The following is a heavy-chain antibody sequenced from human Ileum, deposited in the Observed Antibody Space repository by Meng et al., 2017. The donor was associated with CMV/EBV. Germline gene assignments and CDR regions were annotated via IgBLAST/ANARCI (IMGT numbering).Heavy chain of an antibody. Sequence: GGSLRLSCAASGFTFSSYAMSWVRQAPGTGLEWVSVITDSGGDTYYAASVKGRFTISRDNSKNTLYLQMNSLRAEDTAIYYCAKGTGGSYPNSRVVHYWGQGTLVTVSS. D-gene: IGHD1-26*01. CDR1: GFTFSSYA. CDR2: ITDSGGDT. J-gene: IGHJ4*02. V-gene: IGHV3-23*01. CDR3: AKGTGGSYPNSRVVHY.